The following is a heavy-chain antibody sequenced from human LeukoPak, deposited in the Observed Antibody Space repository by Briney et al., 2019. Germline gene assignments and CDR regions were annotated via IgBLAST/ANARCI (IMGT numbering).Heavy chain of an antibody. Sequence: GGSLRLSCVASGFTFSSNWMSWVRQAPGKGLEWVANIKQDGSEKHYVDSVKGRFTISRDNAKNSLYLQMNSLRAEDTAVYYCARDAGLYYYYKDVWGKGTSVTVSS. CDR1: GFTFSSNW. CDR3: ARDAGLYYYYKDV. V-gene: IGHV3-7*01. D-gene: IGHD3/OR15-3a*01. J-gene: IGHJ6*03. CDR2: IKQDGSEK.